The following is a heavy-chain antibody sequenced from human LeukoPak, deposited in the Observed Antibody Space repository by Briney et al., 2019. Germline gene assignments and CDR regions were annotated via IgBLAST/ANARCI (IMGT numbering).Heavy chain of an antibody. CDR3: ARRSVVVTASVWFDP. CDR2: IYHSGST. Sequence: SETLSLTCTVSGYSISSGYYWGWIRQPPGKGLEWIGSIYHSGSTYYNPSLKSRVTISVDTSKNQFSLKLSSVTAADTAVYYCARRSVVVTASVWFDPWGQGTLVTVSS. D-gene: IGHD2-21*02. J-gene: IGHJ5*02. CDR1: GYSISSGYY. V-gene: IGHV4-38-2*02.